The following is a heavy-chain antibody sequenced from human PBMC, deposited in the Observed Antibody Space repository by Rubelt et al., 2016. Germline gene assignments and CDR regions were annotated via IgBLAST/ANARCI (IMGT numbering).Heavy chain of an antibody. Sequence: QVQLVQSGAEVKKPGASVKVSCKASGYTFTSYYMHWVRQAPGQGLEWMGIINPSGGSTSYAQMFQGRVTMTRDTSTSTVYMELSSLRSEDTAVYYCARDREYDFWSGHTFDYWGQGTLVTVSS. CDR3: ARDREYDFWSGHTFDY. CDR2: INPSGGST. CDR1: GYTFTSYY. V-gene: IGHV1-46*01. D-gene: IGHD3-3*01. J-gene: IGHJ4*02.